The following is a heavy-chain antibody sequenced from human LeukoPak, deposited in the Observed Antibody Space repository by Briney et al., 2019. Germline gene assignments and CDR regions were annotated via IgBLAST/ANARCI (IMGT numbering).Heavy chain of an antibody. CDR3: ATGRSIGSDWYRRASHPFDI. D-gene: IGHD6-19*01. Sequence: ASVKVSCKASGYTFTAYYMHWVRQAPGQGLEWMGWINPNSGGTNYAQNFQGRVTITRDTSISTAYVEVTTLRSDDTAVYYCATGRSIGSDWYRRASHPFDIWGQGTMVTVSS. CDR1: GYTFTAYY. J-gene: IGHJ3*02. CDR2: INPNSGGT. V-gene: IGHV1-2*02.